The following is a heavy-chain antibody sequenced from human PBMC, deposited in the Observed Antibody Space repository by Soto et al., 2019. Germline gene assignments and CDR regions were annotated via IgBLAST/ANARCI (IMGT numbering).Heavy chain of an antibody. D-gene: IGHD2-2*01. Sequence: QVQLQESGPGLVKPSGTLSLTCAVSGGSISSSTWWRWVREPPGKGLEWIGEIYHSGSTNYTPSLKSRVTISVDKSKYQFSLKLSSVTAADTAVYYCARVVGGYYYGMDVWGQGTTVTVSS. CDR3: ARVVGGYYYGMDV. J-gene: IGHJ6*02. CDR1: GGSISSSTW. CDR2: IYHSGST. V-gene: IGHV4-4*02.